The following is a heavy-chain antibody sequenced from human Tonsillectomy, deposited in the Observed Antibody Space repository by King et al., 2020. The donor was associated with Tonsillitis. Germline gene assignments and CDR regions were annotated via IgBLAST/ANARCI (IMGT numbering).Heavy chain of an antibody. CDR3: ARDRKDVGWDYYYAMDI. CDR2: IYYTGST. J-gene: IGHJ6*02. Sequence: QLQESGPGLVRPSETLSLTCTVSGDSISSYYWSWIRQPPGKGLEWIGCIYYTGSTNYNPSLESRVTISVDTSKSQFSLKLSSVTAADTAMYYCARDRKDVGWDYYYAMDIWGQGTTVTASS. D-gene: IGHD6-19*01. CDR1: GDSISSYY. V-gene: IGHV4-59*01.